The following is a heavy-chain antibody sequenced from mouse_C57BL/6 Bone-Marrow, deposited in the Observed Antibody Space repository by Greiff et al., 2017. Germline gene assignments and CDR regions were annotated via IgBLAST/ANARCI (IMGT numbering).Heavy chain of an antibody. D-gene: IGHD2-1*01. CDR1: GYTFTSYW. CDR2: IDPSDSYT. J-gene: IGHJ2*01. Sequence: QVQLQQPGAELVMPGASVKLSCKASGYTFTSYWMHWVKQRPGQGLEWIGEIDPSDSYTNYNQQFKGKSTLTVDKSSSTAYMQLSSLTSEDSAVYYCASQARSTFYFDYWGQGTTLTVSS. CDR3: ASQARSTFYFDY. V-gene: IGHV1-69*01.